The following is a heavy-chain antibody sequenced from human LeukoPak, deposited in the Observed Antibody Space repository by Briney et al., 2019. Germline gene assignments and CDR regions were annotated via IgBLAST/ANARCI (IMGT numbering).Heavy chain of an antibody. CDR3: ARGRKERPIVVVPAAKDFDY. J-gene: IGHJ4*02. CDR1: GFTFSSYA. CDR2: ISYDGSNK. V-gene: IGHV3-30*04. D-gene: IGHD2-2*01. Sequence: GGSLRLSCAASGFTFSSYAMHWVRQAPGKGLEWVAVISYDGSNKYYADSVKGRFTISRDNSKNTLYLQMNSLRAEDTAVYYCARGRKERPIVVVPAAKDFDYWGQGTLVTVSS.